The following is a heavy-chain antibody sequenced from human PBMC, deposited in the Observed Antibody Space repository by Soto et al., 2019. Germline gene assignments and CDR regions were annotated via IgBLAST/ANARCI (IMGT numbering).Heavy chain of an antibody. D-gene: IGHD2-2*03. Sequence: PSETLSLTCTVSGGSISSYYWSWIRQPPGKGLEWIGYVYNTGSTIYNPSLLSRVTISVDTSKNEFSLRLSSVTAADTAVYYCARLNGYCVSTNCHGYYGMDVWGQGTTVTVSS. CDR1: GGSISSYY. J-gene: IGHJ6*02. V-gene: IGHV4-4*08. CDR2: VYNTGST. CDR3: ARLNGYCVSTNCHGYYGMDV.